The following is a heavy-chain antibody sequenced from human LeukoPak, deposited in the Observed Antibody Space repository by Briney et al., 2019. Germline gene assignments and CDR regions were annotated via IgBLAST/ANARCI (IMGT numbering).Heavy chain of an antibody. D-gene: IGHD4-17*01. CDR3: ARQPTTTTVYNWFDP. Sequence: SETLSLTCAVSGYSISSGYYWGWIRQPPGKGLEWIRSIYHSGNTYYNPSLKSRVTISVDTSKNQFSLKLSSVTAADTAVYYCARQPTTTTVYNWFDPWGQGTLVTVSS. J-gene: IGHJ5*02. CDR2: IYHSGNT. V-gene: IGHV4-38-2*01. CDR1: GYSISSGYY.